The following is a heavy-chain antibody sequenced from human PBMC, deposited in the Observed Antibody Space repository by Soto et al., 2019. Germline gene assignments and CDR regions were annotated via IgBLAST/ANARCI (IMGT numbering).Heavy chain of an antibody. CDR3: ARDQPPSISGYIDY. CDR1: GGSISSGGYC. D-gene: IGHD6-19*01. CDR2: IYSGGST. V-gene: IGHV4-31*03. J-gene: IGHJ4*02. Sequence: QVQLQESGPGLVKPSQTLSLTCTVSGGSISSGGYCWSWFRQPPGKGLEWIGYIYSGGSTYYNPSLQIRLTISVDTSKDHVSLKLTSVTAADTAVYYCARDQPPSISGYIDYWGEGTLVTVSS.